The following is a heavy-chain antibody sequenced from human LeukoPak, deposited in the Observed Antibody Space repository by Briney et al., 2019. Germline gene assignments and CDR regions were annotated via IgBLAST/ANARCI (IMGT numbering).Heavy chain of an antibody. D-gene: IGHD6-13*01. CDR1: GFTFNDYG. CDR2: ISWSSGSI. V-gene: IGHV3-9*01. CDR3: AKVRYSSSWYYFDY. J-gene: IGHJ4*02. Sequence: GRSLRLSCAASGFTFNDYGMHWVRQAPGKGLEWVSGISWSSGSIDYADSVKGRFTISRDNAKNSLYLQMNSLRAEDTALYYCAKVRYSSSWYYFDYWGQGTLVTVSS.